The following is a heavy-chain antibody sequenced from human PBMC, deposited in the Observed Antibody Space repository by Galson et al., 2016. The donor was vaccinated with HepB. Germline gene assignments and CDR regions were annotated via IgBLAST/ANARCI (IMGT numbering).Heavy chain of an antibody. J-gene: IGHJ4*02. CDR3: AGARGYDTSFGF. CDR2: IYHSGST. Sequence: ETLSLTCAVSGYSISSGYYWGWIRQPPGKGLEWIGSIYHSGSTYYNPSLKSRVTISVDTSKNQFSLKLDSVSAADTAMYYCAGARGYDTSFGFWGQGILVTVSS. D-gene: IGHD3-22*01. CDR1: GYSISSGYY. V-gene: IGHV4-38-2*01.